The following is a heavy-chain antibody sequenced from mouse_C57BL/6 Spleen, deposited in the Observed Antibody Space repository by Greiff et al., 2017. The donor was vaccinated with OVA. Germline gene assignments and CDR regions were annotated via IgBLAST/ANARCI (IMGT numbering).Heavy chain of an antibody. CDR2: IYPGDGDT. CDR1: GYAFSSSW. J-gene: IGHJ2*01. Sequence: VQLVESGPELVKPGASVKISCKASGYAFSSSWMNWVKQRPGKGLEWIGRIYPGDGDTNYNGKFKGKATLTADKSSSTAYMQLSSLTSEDSAVYFCAMSLRYYFDYWGQGTTLTVSS. CDR3: AMSLRYYFDY. V-gene: IGHV1-82*01. D-gene: IGHD6-2*01.